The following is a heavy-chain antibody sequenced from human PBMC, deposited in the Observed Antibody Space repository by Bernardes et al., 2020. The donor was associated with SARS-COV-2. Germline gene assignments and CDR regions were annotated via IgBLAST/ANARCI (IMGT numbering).Heavy chain of an antibody. CDR1: PYMFNTFY. V-gene: IGHV1-46*02. D-gene: IGHD7-27*01. CDR2: IFVHNDYT. J-gene: IGHJ4*02. CDR3: TRAGDQYFDS. Sequence: ASVKVSCQSSPYMFNTFYIHWVRQTPGQGLEWMGMIFVHNDYTTYEQDFQGRLTVTRDMSTSTVYMELSSLRFEDTAVYYCTRAGDQYFDSWGQGTPLTVSS.